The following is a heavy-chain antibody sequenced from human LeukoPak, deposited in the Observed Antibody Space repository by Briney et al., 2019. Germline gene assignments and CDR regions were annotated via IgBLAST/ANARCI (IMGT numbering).Heavy chain of an antibody. Sequence: GRSLRLSCAASGFTFDDYAMQWVRQAPGKGLEWVSGISWNSGSIGYADSVKGRFTISRDNAKNTLYLQMNSLRAEDTALYYFAKDNDFWSGYIDYWGQGTLVTVSS. D-gene: IGHD3-3*01. CDR1: GFTFDDYA. CDR2: ISWNSGSI. J-gene: IGHJ4*02. V-gene: IGHV3-9*01. CDR3: AKDNDFWSGYIDY.